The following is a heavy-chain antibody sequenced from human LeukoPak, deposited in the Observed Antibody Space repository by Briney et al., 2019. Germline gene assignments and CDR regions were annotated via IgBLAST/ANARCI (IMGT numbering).Heavy chain of an antibody. Sequence: GGSLRLSCAASGFNFNDYAMNWVRQAPGKGLEWVSDINGSGDRTFHADPVKGRFTISRDNSKNRLYLQMNDLRVEDTAVYYCAKDRIAVAGPGGYWGQGTLVTVSS. D-gene: IGHD6-19*01. V-gene: IGHV3-23*01. CDR1: GFNFNDYA. CDR3: AKDRIAVAGPGGY. J-gene: IGHJ4*02. CDR2: INGSGDRT.